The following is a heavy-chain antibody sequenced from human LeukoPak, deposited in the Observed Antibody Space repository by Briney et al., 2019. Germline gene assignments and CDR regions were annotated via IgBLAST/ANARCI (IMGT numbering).Heavy chain of an antibody. J-gene: IGHJ4*02. Sequence: GGSLRLSCAASGFTVSSNYMSWVRQAPGKGLEWVSVIYSGDSTYYADSVKGRFTISRDNSKNTLYLQMNSLRAEDTAVYYCARVEDYYDSSGYQTYYFDYWGQGTLVTVSS. CDR3: ARVEDYYDSSGYQTYYFDY. CDR1: GFTVSSNY. D-gene: IGHD3-22*01. CDR2: IYSGDST. V-gene: IGHV3-66*02.